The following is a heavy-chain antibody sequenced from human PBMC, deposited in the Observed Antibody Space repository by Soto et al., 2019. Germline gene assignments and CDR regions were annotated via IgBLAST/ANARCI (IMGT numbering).Heavy chain of an antibody. D-gene: IGHD3-10*01. V-gene: IGHV3-33*01. CDR2: IWNDGSNK. CDR3: ARRDYSGSARTYGMDV. J-gene: IGHJ6*02. Sequence: GGSLRLSCAASGFTFSSYAMHWVRQAPGKGLEWVAVIWNDGSNKYYADSVKGRFTISRDNSKNTLYLQMNSLRGEDTAVYHCARRDYSGSARTYGMDVWGQGTTVTVSS. CDR1: GFTFSSYA.